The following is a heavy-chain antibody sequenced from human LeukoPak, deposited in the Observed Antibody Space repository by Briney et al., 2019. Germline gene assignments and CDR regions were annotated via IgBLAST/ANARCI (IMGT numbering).Heavy chain of an antibody. CDR1: GFTLSSYA. V-gene: IGHV3-23*01. CDR3: AKGDHYDSSLDY. J-gene: IGHJ4*02. D-gene: IGHD3-22*01. CDR2: ISGSGGST. Sequence: GGSLRLSCAASGFTLSSYAMSWVRQAPGKGLEWVSAISGSGGSTYYADSVKGRFTISRDNSKNTLYLQMNSLRAEDTAVYYCAKGDHYDSSLDYWGQGTLVTVSS.